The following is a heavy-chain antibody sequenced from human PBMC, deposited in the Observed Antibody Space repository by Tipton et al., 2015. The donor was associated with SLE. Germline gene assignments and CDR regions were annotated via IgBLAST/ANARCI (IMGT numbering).Heavy chain of an antibody. CDR3: AKEEDDLGLNGFDI. V-gene: IGHV3-53*01. J-gene: IGHJ3*02. D-gene: IGHD3-16*01. CDR2: IYSGGST. CDR1: GFTVSSNY. Sequence: SLRLSCAASGFTVSSNYMSWVRQAPGKGLEWVSVIYSGGSTYYADSVKGRFTISRDNSKNTLYLQMNSLRAEDTAVYYCAKEEDDLGLNGFDIWGQGTMVTGSS.